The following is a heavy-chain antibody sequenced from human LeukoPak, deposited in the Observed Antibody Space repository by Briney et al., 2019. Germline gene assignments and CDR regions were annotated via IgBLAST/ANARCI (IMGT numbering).Heavy chain of an antibody. Sequence: SVKVSCKASGGTFSSYAISWVRQAPGQGLEWSGGIIPIFGTANYAQKFQGRVTITADESTSTAYMELSSLRSEDTAVYYCARAFVIPTNCSSTSCYVGYYYYGMDVWGQGTTVTVSS. CDR1: GGTFSSYA. CDR3: ARAFVIPTNCSSTSCYVGYYYYGMDV. V-gene: IGHV1-69*13. CDR2: IIPIFGTA. J-gene: IGHJ6*02. D-gene: IGHD2-2*01.